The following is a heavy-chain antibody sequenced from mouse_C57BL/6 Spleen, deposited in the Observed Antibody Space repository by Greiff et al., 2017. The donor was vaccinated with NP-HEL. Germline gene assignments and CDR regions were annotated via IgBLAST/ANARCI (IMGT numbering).Heavy chain of an antibody. J-gene: IGHJ4*01. Sequence: QVQLKQSGPGLVAPSQSLSITCTVSGFSLTSYGVHWVRQPPGKGLEWLVVIWSDGSTTYNSALKSRLSISKDNSKSQVFLKMNSLQTDDTAMYYCARQVIYYDYDGYAMDYWGQGTSVTVSS. V-gene: IGHV2-6-1*01. CDR3: ARQVIYYDYDGYAMDY. CDR2: IWSDGST. CDR1: GFSLTSYG. D-gene: IGHD2-4*01.